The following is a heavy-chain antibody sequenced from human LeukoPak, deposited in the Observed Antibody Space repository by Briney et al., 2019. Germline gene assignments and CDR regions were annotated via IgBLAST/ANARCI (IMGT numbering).Heavy chain of an antibody. CDR2: INHSGST. Sequence: SETLSLTCTVSGGSISSSSYYWGWLRQPPGKGLEWIGEINHSGSTNYNPSLKSRVTISVDTSKNQFSLKLSSVTAADTAVYYCARRLRSHYYGSGSYHWFDPWGQGTLVTVSS. J-gene: IGHJ5*02. V-gene: IGHV4-39*07. D-gene: IGHD3-10*01. CDR1: GGSISSSSYY. CDR3: ARRLRSHYYGSGSYHWFDP.